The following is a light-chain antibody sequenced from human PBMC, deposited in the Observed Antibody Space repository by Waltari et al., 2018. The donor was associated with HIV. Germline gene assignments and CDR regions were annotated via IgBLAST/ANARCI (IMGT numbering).Light chain of an antibody. V-gene: IGLV3-25*03. CDR3: QSADMTGTFVV. CDR2: KDN. J-gene: IGLJ2*01. Sequence: YELTQPPSVSASPGQTARLTCSGHGLSKLSTYWYQQKPGQAPILIIYKDNERPSRIPERFSGSSSGSTVTLTISGVLAEDEAFYYCQSADMTGTFVVFGGGTKLTVL. CDR1: GLSKLS.